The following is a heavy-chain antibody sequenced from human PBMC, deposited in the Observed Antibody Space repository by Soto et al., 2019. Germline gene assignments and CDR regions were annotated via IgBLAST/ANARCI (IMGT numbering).Heavy chain of an antibody. CDR3: ARDTNYYASGSGVDY. V-gene: IGHV3-21*01. CDR2: ISSNSNYI. J-gene: IGHJ4*02. CDR1: GFTFSSYS. Sequence: GGSLRLSCAASGFTFSSYSMNWVRQAPGKGLEWVSSISSNSNYIYNADSVKGRFTISRDNAKNSLNLQMNSLRADDTAVYFCARDTNYYASGSGVDYWGQGILVTVSS. D-gene: IGHD3-10*01.